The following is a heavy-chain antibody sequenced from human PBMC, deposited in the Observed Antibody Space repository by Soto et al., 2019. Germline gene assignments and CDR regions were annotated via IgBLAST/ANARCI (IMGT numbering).Heavy chain of an antibody. CDR3: ARTTGYSSSWPYAFDI. CDR2: IDWDDDK. CDR1: GFSLSTPEMR. J-gene: IGHJ3*02. D-gene: IGHD6-13*01. V-gene: IGHV2-70*01. Sequence: SGLTLVNHTQTLTLTCTFSGFSLSTPEMRVTWIRQPPGKALEWLALIDWDDDKYYSTSLKTRLTISKDTSKNQVVLTMTNMDPVDTATYYCARTTGYSSSWPYAFDIWGQGTMVTVSS.